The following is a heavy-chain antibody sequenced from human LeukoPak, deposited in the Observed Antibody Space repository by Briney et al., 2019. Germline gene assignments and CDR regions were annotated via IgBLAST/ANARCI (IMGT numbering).Heavy chain of an antibody. D-gene: IGHD3-9*01. CDR1: GYTFTGYY. CDR3: AREVEILTGYYWSSAEYFQH. V-gene: IGHV1-2*02. J-gene: IGHJ1*01. Sequence: ASVKVPCKASGYTFTGYYMHWVRQAPGQGLEWMGWINPNSGGTNYAQKFQGRGTMTRDTSISTAYMELSRLRSDDTAVYYCAREVEILTGYYWSSAEYFQHWGQGTLVTVSS. CDR2: INPNSGGT.